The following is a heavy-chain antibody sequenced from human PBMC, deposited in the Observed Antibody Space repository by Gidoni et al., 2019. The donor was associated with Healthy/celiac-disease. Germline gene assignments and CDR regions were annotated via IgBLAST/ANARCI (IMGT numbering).Heavy chain of an antibody. D-gene: IGHD2-15*01. CDR2: IIPIFGTA. CDR3: ARDVLGYCSGGSCYPGEYDYGMDV. CDR1: GGTFSSYA. J-gene: IGHJ6*02. V-gene: IGHV1-69*01. Sequence: QVQLVQSGAEVQKPGSSVKVSCKASGGTFSSYAISWVRQAPGQGLEWMGGIIPIFGTANYAQKFQGRVTITADESTSTAYMELSSLRSEDTAVYYCARDVLGYCSGGSCYPGEYDYGMDVWGQGTTVTVSS.